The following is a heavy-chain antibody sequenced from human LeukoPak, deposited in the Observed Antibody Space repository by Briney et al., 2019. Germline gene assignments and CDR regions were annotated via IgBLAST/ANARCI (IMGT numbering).Heavy chain of an antibody. CDR1: GFTFSSYW. Sequence: GGSLRLSXAASGFTFSSYWMSWVGQAPGKGLEWVANIKPDGSEKYCVDSVKGRFTLSRDNAKKSLYLQMNSLRAEDTAVYYCARGDFNDYGDYVDAFEIWGQGTMVTVSA. CDR2: IKPDGSEK. V-gene: IGHV3-7*01. J-gene: IGHJ3*02. CDR3: ARGDFNDYGDYVDAFEI. D-gene: IGHD4-17*01.